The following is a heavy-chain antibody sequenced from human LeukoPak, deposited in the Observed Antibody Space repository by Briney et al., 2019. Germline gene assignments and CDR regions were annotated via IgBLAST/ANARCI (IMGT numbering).Heavy chain of an antibody. CDR2: IYYSGST. Sequence: SETLSLTCTVSGGSISSSSYYWGWIRQPPGKGLEWVGSIYYSGSTYYNPSLKSRVTISVDTSKNQFSLRLSSVTAADTAVYYCATKERGGTENDYWGQGTLVTVSS. V-gene: IGHV4-39*07. D-gene: IGHD1/OR15-1a*01. CDR3: ATKERGGTENDY. CDR1: GGSISSSSYY. J-gene: IGHJ4*02.